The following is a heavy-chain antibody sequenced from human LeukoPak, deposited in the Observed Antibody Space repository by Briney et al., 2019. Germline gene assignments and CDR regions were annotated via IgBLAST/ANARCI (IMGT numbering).Heavy chain of an antibody. Sequence: SETLSLTCTVSGGSISSYYWNWIRQPPGKGLEWIGYIYYSENTNYNPSLKSRVTISLDTSKNPFSLKLSSVTAADTAVYYCARGRPEDLWGQGTLVTVSS. CDR1: GGSISSYY. CDR3: ARGRPEDL. CDR2: IYYSENT. D-gene: IGHD3/OR15-3a*01. V-gene: IGHV4-59*01. J-gene: IGHJ4*02.